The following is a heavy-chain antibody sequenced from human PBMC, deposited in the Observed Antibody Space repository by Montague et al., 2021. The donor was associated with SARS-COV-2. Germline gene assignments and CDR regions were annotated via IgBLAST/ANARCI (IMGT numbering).Heavy chain of an antibody. CDR1: GASVASGNFY. D-gene: IGHD6-6*01. J-gene: IGHJ4*02. CDR2: IYYTGHT. CDR3: ARSRANVPSRPGFDY. Sequence: SETLSLTCTVSGASVASGNFYWSWIRQPPGKRLEWIGYIYYTGHTNYNPSLKSRVTMPVDPSKNQFSLTLTSVTAADTAVYYCARSRANVPSRPGFDYWGQGALVTVSS. V-gene: IGHV4-61*01.